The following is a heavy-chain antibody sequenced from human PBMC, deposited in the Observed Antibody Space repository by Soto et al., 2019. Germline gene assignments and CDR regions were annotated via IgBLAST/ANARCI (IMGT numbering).Heavy chain of an antibody. D-gene: IGHD1-1*01. CDR3: TREREDDDPY. CDR1: GFTFGDYA. Sequence: GGSLRLSCTASGFTFGDYAMSWVRQAPGKGLEWVGFIRSKAYGGTTEYAASVKGRFTISRDDSKSIAYLQMNSLKTEDTAVYYCTREREDDDPYWGQGTLVTVSS. V-gene: IGHV3-49*04. CDR2: IRSKAYGGTT. J-gene: IGHJ4*02.